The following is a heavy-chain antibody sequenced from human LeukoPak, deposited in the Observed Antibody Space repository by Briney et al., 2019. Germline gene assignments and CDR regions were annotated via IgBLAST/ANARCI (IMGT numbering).Heavy chain of an antibody. V-gene: IGHV5-51*01. Sequence: GESLKISWKGSGYNFTNYWIGWVRQMPGKGLEWMGIIFPGDSDTIYSPSFEGQVTISADKSISTAYLQWRSLKASDTAMYYCARDYYDSCGYYLGSKWFDPWGQGTLVTVSS. J-gene: IGHJ5*02. CDR2: IFPGDSDT. CDR1: GYNFTNYW. CDR3: ARDYYDSCGYYLGSKWFDP. D-gene: IGHD3-22*01.